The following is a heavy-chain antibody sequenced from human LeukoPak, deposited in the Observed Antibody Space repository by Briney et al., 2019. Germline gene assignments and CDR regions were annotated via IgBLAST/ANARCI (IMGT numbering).Heavy chain of an antibody. V-gene: IGHV3-30*18. CDR1: GXXLXSYG. J-gene: IGHJ4*02. Sequence: GGXXXXSXAXXGXXLXSYGXXWVRQAPGKGLEWVAVISYEKNEEFCADSVKGRSTISRDSSKNTLYLQMNSLRPEDTAVYYCVKGRSGSSYSPSDSWGQGTLVTVSS. CDR3: VKGRSGSSYSPSDS. CDR2: ISYEKNEE. D-gene: IGHD2-15*01.